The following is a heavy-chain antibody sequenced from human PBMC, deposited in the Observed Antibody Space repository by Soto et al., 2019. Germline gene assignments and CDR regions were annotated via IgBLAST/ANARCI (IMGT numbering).Heavy chain of an antibody. D-gene: IGHD3-10*01. J-gene: IGHJ4*02. CDR2: TYYTADT. V-gene: IGHV4-59*13. Sequence: QVHLQESGPGLVKPSETLSLYCTVSGVSIRSYFWSWIRLPPGKGLELIGYTYYTADTKYSPSLASRSTIAADPSNKQFALWLRPVSAANTALYICAGDKNRGESFDYWGQGALVTVPS. CDR3: AGDKNRGESFDY. CDR1: GVSIRSYF.